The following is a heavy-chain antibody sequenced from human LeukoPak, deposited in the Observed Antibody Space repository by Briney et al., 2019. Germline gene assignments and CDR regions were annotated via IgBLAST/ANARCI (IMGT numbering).Heavy chain of an antibody. D-gene: IGHD6-13*01. CDR3: ARAYSSSWYWYFDY. CDR1: GGSFSGYY. Sequence: ASETLSLTCAVYGGSFSGYYWSWIRQPPGKGLEWIGEINHSGSTNYNPSLKSRVTISVDTSKNQFSLKLSSVTAADTAVYYCARAYSSSWYWYFDYWGQGTLVTVSS. J-gene: IGHJ4*02. V-gene: IGHV4-34*01. CDR2: INHSGST.